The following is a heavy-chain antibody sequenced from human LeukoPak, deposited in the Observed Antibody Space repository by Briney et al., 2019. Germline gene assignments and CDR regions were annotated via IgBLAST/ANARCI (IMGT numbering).Heavy chain of an antibody. Sequence: GESLKISCKGSGYSFTSYWIGWVRQMPGKGLEWMGIIYPDDSDTRYSPSFQGQVTISVDKSISTAYLQWSSLKASDTAMYYCARGAKYQLLFDAFDIWGQGTLVTVSS. CDR1: GYSFTSYW. J-gene: IGHJ3*02. V-gene: IGHV5-51*06. CDR3: ARGAKYQLLFDAFDI. D-gene: IGHD2-2*01. CDR2: IYPDDSDT.